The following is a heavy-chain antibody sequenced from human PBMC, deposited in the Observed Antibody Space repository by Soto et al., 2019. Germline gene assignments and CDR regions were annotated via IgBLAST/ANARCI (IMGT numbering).Heavy chain of an antibody. CDR2: ISGGGGNS. CDR1: GFNFGDYT. J-gene: IGHJ4*02. D-gene: IGHD3-3*01. CDR3: AKETFGVGLTLDF. Sequence: QLLESGGGLVQPGGSRRLSCAASGFNFGDYTMTWVRQAPGKGLVWISTISGGGGNSYYADVVKGRFTITRDNSKNTLYLQMNSLKGEDTDLYFCAKETFGVGLTLDFWGQGTLVTVSS. V-gene: IGHV3-23*01.